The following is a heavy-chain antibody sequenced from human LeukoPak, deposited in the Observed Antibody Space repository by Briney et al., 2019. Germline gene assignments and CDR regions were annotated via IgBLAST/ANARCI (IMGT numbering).Heavy chain of an antibody. CDR1: GYSISSGYY. CDR2: IYHSGST. V-gene: IGHV4-38-2*02. Sequence: SETLSLTCAVSGYSISSGYYWGWIRQPPGKGLEWIASIYHSGSTYYNPSLKSRVTISVDTSKNQFSLKLSSVTAADTAVYYCARDPYCSSTSCFHGMDVWGKGTTVSVSS. D-gene: IGHD2-2*01. J-gene: IGHJ6*04. CDR3: ARDPYCSSTSCFHGMDV.